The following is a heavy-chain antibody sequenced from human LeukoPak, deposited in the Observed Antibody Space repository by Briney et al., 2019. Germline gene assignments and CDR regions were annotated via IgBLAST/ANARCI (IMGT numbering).Heavy chain of an antibody. Sequence: SVKVSCKASGGTFSSYAISWVRQAPGQGLEWMGGIIPIFGTANYAQKFQGRVTITRDTSANTAYMELSSLTSEDTAVYCCARDPYGDYTLDCWGQGTLVTVSS. V-gene: IGHV1-69*05. J-gene: IGHJ4*02. CDR3: ARDPYGDYTLDC. D-gene: IGHD4-17*01. CDR1: GGTFSSYA. CDR2: IIPIFGTA.